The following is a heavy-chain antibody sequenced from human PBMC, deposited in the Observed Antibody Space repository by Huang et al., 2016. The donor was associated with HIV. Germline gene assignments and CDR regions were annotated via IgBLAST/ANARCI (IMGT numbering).Heavy chain of an antibody. J-gene: IGHJ4*02. CDR3: ARSEPSRYYFDY. CDR2: ISNEGSTK. CDR1: GFTFSNYA. Sequence: QVQLVESGGGVVQPGTSLRLSCAASGFTFSNYAMNWVRQAPGKGLEWVAVISNEGSTKYDADSVKGRFTISRDNSKNTGYLQMNSLRAEDTAVYYCARSEPSRYYFDYWGQGTLVTVSS. V-gene: IGHV3-30-3*01.